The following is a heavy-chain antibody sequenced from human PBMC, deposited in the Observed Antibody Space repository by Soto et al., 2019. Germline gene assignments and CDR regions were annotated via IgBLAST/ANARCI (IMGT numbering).Heavy chain of an antibody. Sequence: SQTLSLTCAISGDSVSSNSAAWNWIRQSPSRGLEWLGRTYYRSKWYNDYAVSVKSRITINPATSKNQFSLQLNSVTPEDTAVYYCASWSYLPYSYDSSGPADIWGQGTMVTVSS. V-gene: IGHV6-1*01. CDR3: ASWSYLPYSYDSSGPADI. J-gene: IGHJ3*02. CDR1: GDSVSSNSAA. CDR2: TYYRSKWYN. D-gene: IGHD3-22*01.